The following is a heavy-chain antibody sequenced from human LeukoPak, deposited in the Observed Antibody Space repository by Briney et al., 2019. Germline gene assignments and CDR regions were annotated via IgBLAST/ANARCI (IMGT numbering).Heavy chain of an antibody. J-gene: IGHJ4*02. V-gene: IGHV1-3*01. CDR2: IDAGNAKT. D-gene: IGHD6-19*01. Sequence: ASVKVSCKASGYTFTKYAMNWVRQAPGQRLEWMGWIDAGNAKTKYSQKFQGRVTITRDTSASTAYMELSSLRSEDTAVYYCAKGTWVRGSGWYYFDYWGQGTLFTVSS. CDR1: GYTFTKYA. CDR3: AKGTWVRGSGWYYFDY.